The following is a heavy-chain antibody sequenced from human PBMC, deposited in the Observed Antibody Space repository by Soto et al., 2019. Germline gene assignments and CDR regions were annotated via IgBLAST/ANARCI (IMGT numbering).Heavy chain of an antibody. D-gene: IGHD6-19*01. Sequence: TLSLTCAISWDSVSSNSAAWNWIRQSPSRGLEWLGRTYYRSKWYNDYAVSVKSRITINPDTSKNQFSLQLNSVTPEDTAVYYCARETAYSSGWNYYYYYGMDVWGQGTTVTVSS. CDR2: TYYRSKWYN. CDR3: ARETAYSSGWNYYYYYGMDV. V-gene: IGHV6-1*01. J-gene: IGHJ6*02. CDR1: WDSVSSNSAA.